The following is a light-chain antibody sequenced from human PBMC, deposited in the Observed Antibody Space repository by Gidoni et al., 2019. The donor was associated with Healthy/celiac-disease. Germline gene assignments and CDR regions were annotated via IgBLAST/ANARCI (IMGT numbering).Light chain of an antibody. Sequence: IVLTQSPATLSWSPGERATLSCRASQSVSSYLAWCQQKPGQAPRLLIYDASNRATGIPARFSGSGSGTDFTLTISSLEPEDFAVYYCQQRSNWPPNTFGQGTRLEIK. J-gene: IGKJ5*01. V-gene: IGKV3-11*01. CDR2: DAS. CDR3: QQRSNWPPNT. CDR1: QSVSSY.